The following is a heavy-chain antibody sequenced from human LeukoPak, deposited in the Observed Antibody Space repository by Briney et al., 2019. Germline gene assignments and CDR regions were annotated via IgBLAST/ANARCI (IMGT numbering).Heavy chain of an antibody. V-gene: IGHV1-69*13. CDR1: GGTFSSYA. Sequence: ASVKVSCKASGGTFSSYAISWVRQAPGQGLGWMGGIIPIFGTANYAQKFQGRVTITADESTSTAYMELSSLRSEDTAVYYCAREADSSGQNWFDPWGQGTLVTVSS. D-gene: IGHD3-22*01. J-gene: IGHJ5*02. CDR3: AREADSSGQNWFDP. CDR2: IIPIFGTA.